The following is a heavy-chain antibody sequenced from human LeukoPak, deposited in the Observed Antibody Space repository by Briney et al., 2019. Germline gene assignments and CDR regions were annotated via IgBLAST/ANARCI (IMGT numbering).Heavy chain of an antibody. J-gene: IGHJ5*02. Sequence: KPSETLSLTCTVSGGSISSGGYYWSWIRQHPGKGLEWIGYIYYSGSTYYNPSLKSRVTISVDTSKNQFSLKLSSVTAADTAVYYCARTRSGNWFDPWGQGTPVTVSS. CDR2: IYYSGST. CDR1: GGSISSGGYY. V-gene: IGHV4-31*03. D-gene: IGHD2-2*01. CDR3: ARTRSGNWFDP.